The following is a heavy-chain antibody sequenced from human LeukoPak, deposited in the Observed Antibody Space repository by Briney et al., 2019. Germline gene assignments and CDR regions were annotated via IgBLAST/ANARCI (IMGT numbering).Heavy chain of an antibody. CDR3: ARDGTAVGINYDY. Sequence: GGSLRLSCAASGFTFSSYEMNWVRQAPGKVLEWVSSISSSSSYIYYADSVKGRFTISRDNAKNSLYLQMNSLRAEDTAVYYCARDGTAVGINYDYWGQGTLVTVSS. CDR1: GFTFSSYE. J-gene: IGHJ4*02. D-gene: IGHD6-13*01. CDR2: ISSSSSYI. V-gene: IGHV3-21*04.